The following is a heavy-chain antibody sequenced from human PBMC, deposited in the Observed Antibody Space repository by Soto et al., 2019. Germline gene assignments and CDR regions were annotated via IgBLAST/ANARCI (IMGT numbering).Heavy chain of an antibody. D-gene: IGHD3-22*01. J-gene: IGHJ4*02. V-gene: IGHV1-69*13. Sequence: SVKVSCKASGGTFSSYAISWVRQAPGQGLEWMGGIIPIFGTANYAQKFQGRVTITADESTSTAYMELSSLRSEDTAVYYCARGFGIGYPTQRAFYYWGQGTLVTVSS. CDR1: GGTFSSYA. CDR3: ARGFGIGYPTQRAFYY. CDR2: IIPIFGTA.